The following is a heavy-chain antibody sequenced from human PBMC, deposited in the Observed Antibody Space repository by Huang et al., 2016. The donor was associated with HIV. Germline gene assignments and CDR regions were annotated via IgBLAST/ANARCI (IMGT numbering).Heavy chain of an antibody. V-gene: IGHV4-39*01. J-gene: IGHJ3*02. D-gene: IGHD2-15*01. CDR3: ALTGVVVVVAADDAFDI. CDR1: DGSIRSSSYY. CDR2: IFSSGTT. Sequence: QVQLQQSGPGLVKPSETLSLTCAVSDGSIRSSSYYWGWIRQPPGKGLEWVGSIFSSGTTYYNPSLKRRVTMSVDRSKNQFSLKLNSVTAADTAVYYCALTGVVVVVAADDAFDIWGQGTMVAVSS.